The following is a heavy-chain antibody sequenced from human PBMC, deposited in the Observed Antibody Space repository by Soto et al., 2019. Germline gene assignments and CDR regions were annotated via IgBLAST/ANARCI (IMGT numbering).Heavy chain of an antibody. J-gene: IGHJ6*02. CDR3: ARADRTLVTSYSLDV. D-gene: IGHD2-21*02. CDR1: GGSFSGYY. Sequence: PFEPLSLTWAVYGGSFSGYYWTWIRQPPGKGLEWIGEINHSGTINFNPSLKSRLTISLDTSKKRFSLKLSSVTDADTAAYYCARADRTLVTSYSLDVWGQGTTVTVSS. V-gene: IGHV4-34*01. CDR2: INHSGTI.